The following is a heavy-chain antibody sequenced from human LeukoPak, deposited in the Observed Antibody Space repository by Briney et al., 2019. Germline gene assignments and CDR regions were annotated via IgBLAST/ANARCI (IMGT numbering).Heavy chain of an antibody. D-gene: IGHD2-15*01. CDR3: AKDGGCSGGSCYSHYFDY. Sequence: GGSLRLSCVASGFTFTDYAMTWVRQPPGRRLEWVSTITTTVGDTHYADSVKGRFTISRDNSKNTLYLQMNSLRAEDTAVYYCAKDGGCSGGSCYSHYFDYWGQGTLVTVSS. V-gene: IGHV3-23*01. CDR1: GFTFTDYA. J-gene: IGHJ4*02. CDR2: ITTTVGDT.